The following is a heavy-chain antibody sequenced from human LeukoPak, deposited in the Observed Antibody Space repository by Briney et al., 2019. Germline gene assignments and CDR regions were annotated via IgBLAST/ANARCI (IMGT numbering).Heavy chain of an antibody. CDR3: ARAAGGYCSAGACYFYF. J-gene: IGHJ4*02. Sequence: GASVKVSCKASGYTFTGYAMNWVRQAPGQGLEWMGWINTNTGNPTYAQGFTGRFVFSLDTSVSTAYLQISSLKAEDTAVYYCARAAGGYCSAGACYFYFWGQGTLVTVSS. CDR1: GYTFTGYA. CDR2: INTNTGNP. D-gene: IGHD2-15*01. V-gene: IGHV7-4-1*02.